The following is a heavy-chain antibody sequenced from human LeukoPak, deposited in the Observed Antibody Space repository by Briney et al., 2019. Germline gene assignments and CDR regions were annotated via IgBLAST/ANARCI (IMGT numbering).Heavy chain of an antibody. V-gene: IGHV3-48*03. Sequence: GGSLRLSCAASGFTFSSYEMNWVRQAPGKGLEWVSYISSSGSTIYYADSVKGRFTNSRDNAKNSLYLQMNSLRAEDTAVYHCARENDILTGYPNNWFDPWGQGTQVIVSS. D-gene: IGHD3-9*01. CDR2: ISSSGSTI. CDR3: ARENDILTGYPNNWFDP. CDR1: GFTFSSYE. J-gene: IGHJ5*02.